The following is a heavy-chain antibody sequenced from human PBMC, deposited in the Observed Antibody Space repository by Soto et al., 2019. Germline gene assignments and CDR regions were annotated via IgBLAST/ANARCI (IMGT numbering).Heavy chain of an antibody. J-gene: IGHJ4*02. V-gene: IGHV4-59*08. CDR2: IYYSGDT. CDR1: GGYSRGYG. CDR3: ARQSSTWYWAH. D-gene: IGHD6-13*01. Sequence: ASETLCLTYTVSGGYSRGYGWSWIRQPPGKGLEWIAYIYYSGDTNYNPSLRSRVTISVDTSKNQFSLRLTSVTAADTAVYYCARQSSTWYWAHWGQGTLVTVSS.